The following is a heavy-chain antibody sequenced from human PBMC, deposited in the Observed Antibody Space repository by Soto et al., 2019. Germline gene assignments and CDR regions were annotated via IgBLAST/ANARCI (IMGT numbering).Heavy chain of an antibody. D-gene: IGHD3-10*01. J-gene: IGHJ4*02. Sequence: GGSLRLSCAASGFTFSSYAMSWVRQAPGKGLEWVSAISGSGGSTYYADPVKGRFTISRDNSKNTLYLQMNSLRAEDTAVYYCAKAPHLIVRGVIIYYFDYWGQGTLVTVSS. V-gene: IGHV3-23*01. CDR3: AKAPHLIVRGVIIYYFDY. CDR2: ISGSGGST. CDR1: GFTFSSYA.